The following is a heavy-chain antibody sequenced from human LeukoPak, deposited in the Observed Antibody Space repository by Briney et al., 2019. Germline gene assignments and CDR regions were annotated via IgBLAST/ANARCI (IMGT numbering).Heavy chain of an antibody. Sequence: SGTLSLTCAVSGGSISSSNWWSWVRQPPGKGLEWIGEIYHSGSTNYNPSLKSRVTISVDKSKNQFSLKLSSVTVADTAVYYCARGGYYGSGSYYNYNWLDPWGQGTLVTVSS. D-gene: IGHD3-10*01. CDR1: GGSISSSNW. CDR2: IYHSGST. CDR3: ARGGYYGSGSYYNYNWLDP. J-gene: IGHJ5*02. V-gene: IGHV4-4*02.